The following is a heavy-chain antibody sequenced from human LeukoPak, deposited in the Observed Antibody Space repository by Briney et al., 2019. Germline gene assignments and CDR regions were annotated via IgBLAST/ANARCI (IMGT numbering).Heavy chain of an antibody. J-gene: IGHJ4*02. D-gene: IGHD3-10*01. CDR2: INHSGST. Sequence: SSETLSLTCAAYGGSFSGYYWSWIRQPPGKGLEWIGEINHSGSTNYNPSLKSRVTISVDTSKNQFSLKLSSVTAADTAVYYCLAGGYWGQGTLVTVSS. CDR1: GGSFSGYY. V-gene: IGHV4-34*01. CDR3: LAGGY.